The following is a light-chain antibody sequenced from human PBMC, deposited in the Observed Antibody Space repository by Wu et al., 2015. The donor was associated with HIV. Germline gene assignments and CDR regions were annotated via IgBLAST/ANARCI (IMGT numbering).Light chain of an antibody. CDR3: QHYQT. V-gene: IGKV3-20*01. Sequence: EMVLTQSPGTLSLSPGQRATLSCRASQSVSSSYSAWYQQKPGQPPRLLIYGASSRATGIPDRFSGSGSGTDFTLSISRLEPEDFAVYYCQHYQTFGQGTKVEIK. CDR1: QSVSSSY. J-gene: IGKJ1*01. CDR2: GAS.